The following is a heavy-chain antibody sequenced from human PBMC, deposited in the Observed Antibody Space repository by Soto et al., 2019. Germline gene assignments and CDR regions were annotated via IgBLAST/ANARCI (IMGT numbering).Heavy chain of an antibody. CDR1: GFTFSSYA. CDR2: ISGSGGST. Sequence: PGGSLRLSCAASGFTFSSYAMSWVRQAPGKGLEWVSAISGSGGSTYYADSVKGRFTISRDNSKNTLYLQMNSLRAEDTAVYYCAKVVTDYDFWSGYLDYFDYWGQGTLVTVSS. V-gene: IGHV3-23*01. CDR3: AKVVTDYDFWSGYLDYFDY. D-gene: IGHD3-3*01. J-gene: IGHJ4*02.